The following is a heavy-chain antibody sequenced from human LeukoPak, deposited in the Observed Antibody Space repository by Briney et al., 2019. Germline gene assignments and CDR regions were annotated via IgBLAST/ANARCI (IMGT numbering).Heavy chain of an antibody. J-gene: IGHJ4*02. CDR2: IYYSGSTSSGST. Sequence: SETLSLTCTVSGDSISNYYWSWIRQPPGKGLEWIGYIYYSGSTSSGSTSYNPSLKSRVTISIDTSKNQFSLKVTSVTPADTALYYCARPPRVWGQGTLVTVSS. V-gene: IGHV4-59*01. CDR3: ARPPRV. CDR1: GDSISNYY.